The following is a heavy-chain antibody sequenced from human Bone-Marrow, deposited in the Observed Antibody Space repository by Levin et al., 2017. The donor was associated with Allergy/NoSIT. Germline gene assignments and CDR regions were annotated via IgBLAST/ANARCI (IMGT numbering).Heavy chain of an antibody. D-gene: IGHD3-22*01. CDR1: GGSMTSASDY. CDR2: IFFTGNT. Sequence: SQTLSLTCTVSGGSMTSASDYWGWIRQPPGKGLEWIGSIFFTGNTYYNSSLKSRATISVDTSKKQFSLRLSSVTAADTAVYFCARFFFTWQYDSSGYYADYWGQGTLVTVSS. V-gene: IGHV4-39*01. J-gene: IGHJ4*02. CDR3: ARFFFTWQYDSSGYYADY.